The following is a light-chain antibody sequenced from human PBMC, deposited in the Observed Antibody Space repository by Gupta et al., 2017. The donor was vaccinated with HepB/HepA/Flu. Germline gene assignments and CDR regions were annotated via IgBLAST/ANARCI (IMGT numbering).Light chain of an antibody. Sequence: QSVLTPPPSASAPPRQIVIFSRPRTSSNIRNNFVSWYQHLPGTAPKLLIYDNNTRPSGIPDRFSGSKSVTSATLVITGLQTGDAADYYCGAWDTSLAAAVFGGGTKLTVL. CDR2: DNN. V-gene: IGLV1-51*01. CDR1: SSNIRNNF. CDR3: GAWDTSLAAAV. J-gene: IGLJ3*02.